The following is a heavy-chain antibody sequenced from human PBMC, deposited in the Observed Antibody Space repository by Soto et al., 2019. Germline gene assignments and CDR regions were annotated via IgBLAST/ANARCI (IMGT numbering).Heavy chain of an antibody. CDR3: ASARFGGTDV. V-gene: IGHV3-7*03. D-gene: IGHD3-16*01. CDR1: GFSFSNYF. Sequence: EVQLVESGGGLVEPGGSLRLSCVGSGFSFSNYFMTWVRQAPGKGLEWVANIKEDGSAKYYVESVKGRFTITRDNAKNSLYLQVNSLRDEDTAVYYCASARFGGTDVWGQGTMVTVSS. CDR2: IKEDGSAK. J-gene: IGHJ6*02.